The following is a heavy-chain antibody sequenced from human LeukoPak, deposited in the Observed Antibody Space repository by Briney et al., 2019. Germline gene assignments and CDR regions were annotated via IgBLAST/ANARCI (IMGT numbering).Heavy chain of an antibody. V-gene: IGHV4-4*07. CDR2: IYTSGST. D-gene: IGHD6-6*01. CDR3: ARDTFLAALGYFDY. Sequence: SETLSLTCTVSGGSISSYYWSWIRQPAGKGLEWIGRIYTSGSTNYNPSLKSRVTMSVDTSKNQFSLKLSSVTAADTAVYYCARDTFLAALGYFDYWGQGPLVTVSS. J-gene: IGHJ4*02. CDR1: GGSISSYY.